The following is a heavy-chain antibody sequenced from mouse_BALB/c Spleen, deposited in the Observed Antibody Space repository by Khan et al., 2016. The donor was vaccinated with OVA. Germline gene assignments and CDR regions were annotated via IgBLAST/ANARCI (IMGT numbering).Heavy chain of an antibody. Sequence: QVQLKQSGAERVRPGGSVKLSGKGAGYTLTEFAMHWVKQSHAKSLEWIGVISTYYGDATYNQKFKGKATMTVDKSSSTAYMELARLTSDDSAIYYCARGSGNSRFAYWGQGTLVTVSA. CDR3: ARGSGNSRFAY. V-gene: IGHV1S137*01. D-gene: IGHD1-3*01. CDR1: GYTLTEFA. J-gene: IGHJ3*01. CDR2: ISTYYGDA.